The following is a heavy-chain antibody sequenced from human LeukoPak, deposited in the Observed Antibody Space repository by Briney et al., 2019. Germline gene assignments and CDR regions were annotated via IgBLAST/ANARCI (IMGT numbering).Heavy chain of an antibody. CDR3: ARQTGSGLFILP. CDR2: IYYSGST. V-gene: IGHV4-38-2*02. Sequence: PSETLSLTCSVSGYSITSGFYWGWIRQPPGKGLEWIGSIYYSGSTYYNASLKSQVSISIDTSKNQVSLRLTSVTAADTAVYYCARQTGSGLFILPGGQGTLVTVSS. CDR1: GYSITSGFY. D-gene: IGHD3/OR15-3a*01. J-gene: IGHJ4*02.